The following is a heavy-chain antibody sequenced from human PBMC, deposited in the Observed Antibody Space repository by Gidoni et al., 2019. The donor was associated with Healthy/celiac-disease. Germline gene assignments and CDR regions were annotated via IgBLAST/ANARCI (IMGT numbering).Heavy chain of an antibody. J-gene: IGHJ6*02. Sequence: EVQLLESGGGLVQPGGSLRLSCAASGFTFSSNAMSAVRQAPGKGLEWVSAISGSGGSTYYADAVKGRFTISRDNSKNTLYLQMNSLRAEDTAVYYCAKRVHWGYYYYGMDVWGQGTTVTVSS. CDR3: AKRVHWGYYYYGMDV. CDR1: GFTFSSNA. CDR2: ISGSGGST. V-gene: IGHV3-23*01. D-gene: IGHD7-27*01.